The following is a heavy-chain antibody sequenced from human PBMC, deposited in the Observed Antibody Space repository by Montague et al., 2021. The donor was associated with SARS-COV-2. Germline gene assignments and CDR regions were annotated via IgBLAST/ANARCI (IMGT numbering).Heavy chain of an antibody. D-gene: IGHD3-16*02. CDR2: IDYSGST. CDR1: GGSFSSSSYY. V-gene: IGHV4-39*01. CDR3: ARHRTSYVAVRGTHRDSPDY. J-gene: IGHJ4*02. Sequence: SETLSLTCSVSGGSFSSSSYYWGWIRQPPGKGPEWIGSIDYSGSTHYXPSLKSRVTMSVDTSKNQFSLRLTSVTAADTAVYYCARHRTSYVAVRGTHRDSPDYWGQGTLVTVSS.